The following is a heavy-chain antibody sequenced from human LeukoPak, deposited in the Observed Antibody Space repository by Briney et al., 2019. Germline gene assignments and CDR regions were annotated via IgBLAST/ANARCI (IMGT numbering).Heavy chain of an antibody. CDR1: GFTFSSYG. Sequence: GGSLRLSCAASGFTFSSYGMHWVRQAPGKGLEWVAVISYDGSNKYYADSVKGRFTISRDNSKNTLYLQMNSLRAEDTAVYYCASYSGYDYVDYWGQGTLVTVSS. J-gene: IGHJ4*02. CDR2: ISYDGSNK. D-gene: IGHD5-12*01. V-gene: IGHV3-30*03. CDR3: ASYSGYDYVDY.